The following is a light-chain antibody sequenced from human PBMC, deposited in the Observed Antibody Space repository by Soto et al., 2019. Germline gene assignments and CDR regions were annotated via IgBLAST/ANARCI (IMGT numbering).Light chain of an antibody. V-gene: IGKV1-12*01. Sequence: DIQMTQSPSSVSTSLGDRITITCRASQDIGGRLAWFQQKPGKAPQYLIQAASILQSGVPSRFSRSVSVTGFILTINNLHPLVLASCFCLRFYFFPCTLGLGT. CDR1: QDIGGR. J-gene: IGKJ1*01. CDR3: LRFYFFPCT. CDR2: AAS.